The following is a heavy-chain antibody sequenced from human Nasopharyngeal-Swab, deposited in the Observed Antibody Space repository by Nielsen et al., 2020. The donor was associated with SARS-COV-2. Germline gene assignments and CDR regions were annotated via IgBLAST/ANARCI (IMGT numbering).Heavy chain of an antibody. Sequence: ASVKVSCKASGYTFTNHFIHWVRQAPGQGLEWMGMINPSGSNTGYAQKFRDRVTVTRDTSTSTVYMELRSLTSEDTAAYYCARDLTAMVPSDAFDIWGQGTMVTVSS. J-gene: IGHJ3*02. D-gene: IGHD5-18*01. CDR1: GYTFTNHF. CDR2: INPSGSNT. CDR3: ARDLTAMVPSDAFDI. V-gene: IGHV1-46*01.